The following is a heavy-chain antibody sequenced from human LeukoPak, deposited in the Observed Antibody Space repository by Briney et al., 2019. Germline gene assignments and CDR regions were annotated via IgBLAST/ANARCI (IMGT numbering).Heavy chain of an antibody. Sequence: GGSLRLSCAASGFTFSSYGMHWVRQAPGKGLEWVAFIRYDGSNKYYADSVKGRFTISRDNSKNTLYLQMNSLRAEDTAVYYCAKNGDRGAYCSGGSCYPYHYYYMDVWGKGTTVTISS. V-gene: IGHV3-30*02. D-gene: IGHD2-15*01. CDR3: AKNGDRGAYCSGGSCYPYHYYYMDV. CDR1: GFTFSSYG. J-gene: IGHJ6*03. CDR2: IRYDGSNK.